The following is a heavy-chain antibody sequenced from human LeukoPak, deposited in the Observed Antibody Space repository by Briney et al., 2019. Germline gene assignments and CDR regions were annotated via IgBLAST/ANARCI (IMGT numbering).Heavy chain of an antibody. D-gene: IGHD2-2*01. V-gene: IGHV4-61*02. CDR1: GGSISSGSYY. Sequence: SQTLSLTCTVSGGSISSGSYYWSWIRQPAGKGLEWIGRIYTSGSTNYNPSLKSRVTISVDTSKNQFSLKLSSVTAADTAVYYCAGEDLGYCSSTSCPMDVWGKGTTVTVSS. J-gene: IGHJ6*03. CDR3: AGEDLGYCSSTSCPMDV. CDR2: IYTSGST.